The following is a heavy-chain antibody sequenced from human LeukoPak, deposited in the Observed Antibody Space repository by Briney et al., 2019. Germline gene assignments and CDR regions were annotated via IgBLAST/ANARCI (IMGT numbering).Heavy chain of an antibody. CDR3: ARDREEGYEWFGEATPYYYYMDV. CDR1: GDSISSSSSY. Sequence: PSETLSLTCTVSGDSISSSSSYWGWIRQPPGKGLEWIGSIYHSGSTYYNPSLKSRVTMSVDTSKNQFSLKLSSVTAADTAVYYCARDREEGYEWFGEATPYYYYMDVWGKGTTVTISS. CDR2: IYHSGST. J-gene: IGHJ6*03. D-gene: IGHD3-10*01. V-gene: IGHV4-39*07.